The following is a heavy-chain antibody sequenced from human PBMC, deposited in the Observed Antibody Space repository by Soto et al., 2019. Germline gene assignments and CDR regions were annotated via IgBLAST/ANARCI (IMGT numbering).Heavy chain of an antibody. Sequence: EVQLVESGGGLVQPGGSLRLSCAASGFTFSSYWMSWVRQAPGKGLEWVANIKQDGSEKYYVDSVKGRFTISRDNAKNSLYLQMNSLRAEDTAVYYCARVEVTYYYDSSGYHDAFDIWGQGTMVTVSS. CDR3: ARVEVTYYYDSSGYHDAFDI. CDR1: GFTFSSYW. CDR2: IKQDGSEK. D-gene: IGHD3-22*01. V-gene: IGHV3-7*03. J-gene: IGHJ3*02.